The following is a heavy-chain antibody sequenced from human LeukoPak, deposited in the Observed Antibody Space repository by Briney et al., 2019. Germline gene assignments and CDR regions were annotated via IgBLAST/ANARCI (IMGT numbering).Heavy chain of an antibody. V-gene: IGHV1-18*01. CDR3: SRYSRSPGAVFSDY. CDR1: RYTFVRHG. CDR2: ISAYDAKT. D-gene: IGHD1-26*01. Sequence: ASVMVSCMPSRYTFVRHGVNWVRQAPGQGLEWMGWISAYDAKTHYAERLQGRVTMTRDISASTVYMELRSLTSDDTAVNYCSRYSRSPGAVFSDYWGQGTLVTVSS. J-gene: IGHJ4*02.